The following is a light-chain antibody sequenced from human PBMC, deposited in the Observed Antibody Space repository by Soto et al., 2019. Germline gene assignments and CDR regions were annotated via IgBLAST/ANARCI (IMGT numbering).Light chain of an antibody. V-gene: IGKV1-5*03. CDR1: QSISIW. J-gene: IGKJ1*01. CDR3: QQYISYSRT. CDR2: KGS. Sequence: DIQMTQSPSTLSASVGDRVTITCRASQSISIWLAWYQQKPGKAPKLLIYKGSSLESGVPSRFSGSGSGTEFTLTISSLQPDDSATYYCQQYISYSRTFGQGTKVEIK.